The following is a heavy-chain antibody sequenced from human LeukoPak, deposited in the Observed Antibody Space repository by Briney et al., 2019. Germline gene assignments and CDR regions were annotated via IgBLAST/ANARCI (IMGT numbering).Heavy chain of an antibody. CDR3: AKSNGYGLVDI. V-gene: IGHV4-34*01. CDR1: GGSFSSYY. D-gene: IGHD1-26*01. CDR2: INHSGST. Sequence: SETVSLTCAVYGGSFSSYYWTWIRQPPGKGLEWIGEINHSGSTNYNPSLKSRVTISVDTSKKQFSLKVTSVTAADTAVYYCAKSNGYGLVDIWGQGTMVTVSS. J-gene: IGHJ3*02.